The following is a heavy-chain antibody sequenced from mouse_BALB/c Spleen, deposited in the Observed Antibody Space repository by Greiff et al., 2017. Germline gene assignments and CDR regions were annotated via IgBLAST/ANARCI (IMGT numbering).Heavy chain of an antibody. V-gene: IGHV3-6*02. Sequence: DVQLQESGPGLVKPSQSLSLTCSVTGYSITSGYYWNWIRQFPGNKLEWMGYISYDGSNNYNPSLKNRISITRDTSKNQFFLKLNSVTTEDTATYYCARTDLGPGAYWGQGTLVTVSA. CDR2: ISYDGSN. CDR1: GYSITSGYY. J-gene: IGHJ3*01. CDR3: ARTDLGPGAY.